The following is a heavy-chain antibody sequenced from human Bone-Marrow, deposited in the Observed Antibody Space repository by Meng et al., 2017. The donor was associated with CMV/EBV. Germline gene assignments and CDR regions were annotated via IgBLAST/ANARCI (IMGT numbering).Heavy chain of an antibody. CDR3: ARESAYYDFWSGYYYYYGMDV. CDR2: IYYSGST. Sequence: GSLRLSCTVSGGSISSSSYYWGWIRQPPGKGLEWIGSIYYSGSTYYNPSLKSRVTISVDTSKNQFSLKLSSVTAADTAAYYCARESAYYDFWSGYYYYYGMDVWGQGTTVTVSS. D-gene: IGHD3-3*01. J-gene: IGHJ6*02. V-gene: IGHV4-39*07. CDR1: GGSISSSSYY.